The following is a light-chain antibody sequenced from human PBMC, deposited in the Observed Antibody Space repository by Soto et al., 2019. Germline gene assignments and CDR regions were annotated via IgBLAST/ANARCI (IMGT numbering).Light chain of an antibody. CDR3: QQSYSSPHT. CDR2: AAF. J-gene: IGKJ1*01. Sequence: DIQMTQSPSSLSASVGDRVTITCRASQSISNYLNWYQQKPGKAPTLLIYAAFTLQSGVPSRFSGSGSGTEFTLTINILQPEDFAGYYCQQSYSSPHTFGQGTKVDIK. V-gene: IGKV1-39*01. CDR1: QSISNY.